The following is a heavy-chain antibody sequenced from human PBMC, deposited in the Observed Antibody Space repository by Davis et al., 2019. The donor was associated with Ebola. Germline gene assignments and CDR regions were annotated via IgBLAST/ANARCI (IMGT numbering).Heavy chain of an antibody. Sequence: HTGGSLRLSCAASGFTFSSYWMHWVRQAPGKGLVWVSRINSDGSSTSYADSVQGRFTISRDNAKNTLYLQMNSLRAEDTAVYYCARAHFPVVPAAIPFYNWFDPWGQGTLVTVSS. D-gene: IGHD2-2*02. CDR1: GFTFSSYW. V-gene: IGHV3-74*01. CDR3: ARAHFPVVPAAIPFYNWFDP. J-gene: IGHJ5*02. CDR2: INSDGSST.